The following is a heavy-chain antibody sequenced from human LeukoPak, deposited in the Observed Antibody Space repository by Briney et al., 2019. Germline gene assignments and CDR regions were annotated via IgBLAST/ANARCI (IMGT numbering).Heavy chain of an antibody. Sequence: GASVKVSCKASGYTFTGYYMHWVRQAPGQGLEWMGWINPNSGGTNYAQKFQGRVTMTRDTSISTAYMELSRLRSDDTAVYYCARDCRGTWIQLWLHGWFDPWGQGTLVTVSS. CDR3: ARDCRGTWIQLWLHGWFDP. CDR2: INPNSGGT. J-gene: IGHJ5*02. D-gene: IGHD5-18*01. CDR1: GYTFTGYY. V-gene: IGHV1-2*02.